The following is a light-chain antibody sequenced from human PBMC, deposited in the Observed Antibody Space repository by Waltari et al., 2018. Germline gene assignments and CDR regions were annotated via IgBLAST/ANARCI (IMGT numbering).Light chain of an antibody. CDR3: TSYTTTSPLV. V-gene: IGLV2-14*03. Sequence: QSALTQPASVSGSPGRSITISCPGTSSDVGGYTYVSWYQQHPAKAPTLMIYDVSDRPSGVSNRFSGSKSGNTASLTISGLQTEDEADYYCTSYTTTSPLVFGTGTRVTVL. J-gene: IGLJ1*01. CDR2: DVS. CDR1: SSDVGGYTY.